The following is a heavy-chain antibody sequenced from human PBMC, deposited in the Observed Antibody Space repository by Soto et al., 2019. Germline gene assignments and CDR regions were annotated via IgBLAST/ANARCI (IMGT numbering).Heavy chain of an antibody. Sequence: QVQLVESGGGVVQPERSQRLSCAASEFTFGTYVMHWVRQAPGKGLEWVALISFDGSSQYYADSVKGRFTISRDNSRNTMYLQMNSLRPEDTAVYYCAREMIPMIMGGMSALDVWGQGTTVTVSS. CDR3: AREMIPMIMGGMSALDV. CDR1: EFTFGTYV. D-gene: IGHD3-22*01. CDR2: ISFDGSSQ. V-gene: IGHV3-30*04. J-gene: IGHJ6*02.